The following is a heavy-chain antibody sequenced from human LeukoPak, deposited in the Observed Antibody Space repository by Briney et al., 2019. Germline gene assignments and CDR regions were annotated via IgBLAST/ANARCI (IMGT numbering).Heavy chain of an antibody. CDR2: IYSGGST. Sequence: PGGSLRLSCAASGFTVSSNYMSWVRQAPGKGLEWVSIIYSGGSTYYADSVKGRFTISRDNSKNTLYLQMNSLRAEDTAVYYCAKASDTVTSRNYFDYWGQGTLVTVSS. V-gene: IGHV3-66*01. CDR1: GFTVSSNY. CDR3: AKASDTVTSRNYFDY. D-gene: IGHD4-17*01. J-gene: IGHJ4*02.